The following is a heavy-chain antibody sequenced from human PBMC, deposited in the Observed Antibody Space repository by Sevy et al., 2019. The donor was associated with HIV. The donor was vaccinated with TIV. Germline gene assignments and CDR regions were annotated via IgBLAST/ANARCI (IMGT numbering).Heavy chain of an antibody. CDR1: GYSFTSYW. CDR3: AGLGGLNCGSGGSCYYRSPGIYAFDI. D-gene: IGHD2-15*01. CDR2: IYPGDSDT. V-gene: IGHV5-51*01. Sequence: GESLKISCKGSGYSFTSYWSGWVRQMPGKGLEWMGIIYPGDSDTRYSPSFQGQVTISADTSISTAYLQWSSLKASDTVMYYCAGLGGLNCGSGGSCYYRSPGIYAFDIWGQGTMATVSS. J-gene: IGHJ3*02.